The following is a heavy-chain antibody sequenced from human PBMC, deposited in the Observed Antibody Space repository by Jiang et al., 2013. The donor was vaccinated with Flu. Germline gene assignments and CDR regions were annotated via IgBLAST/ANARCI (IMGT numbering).Heavy chain of an antibody. V-gene: IGHV1-2*02. Sequence: SGAEVKKPGASVKVSCKASGYTFTGYYMHWVRQAPGQGLEWMGWINPNSGGTNYAQKFQGRVTMTRDASISTAYMELTRLRSDDTAVYYCARGDGTSWVGERYWFDPWGQGTPVTVSS. J-gene: IGHJ5*02. CDR2: INPNSGGT. D-gene: IGHD3-10*01. CDR1: GYTFTGYY. CDR3: ARGDGTSWVGERYWFDP.